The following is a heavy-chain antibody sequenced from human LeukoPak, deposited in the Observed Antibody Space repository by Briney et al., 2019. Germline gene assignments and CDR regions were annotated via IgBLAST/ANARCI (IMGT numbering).Heavy chain of an antibody. J-gene: IGHJ4*02. Sequence: GGSLRLSCAASGFTFMSYWMSWVRQAPGKGLEWVANIKQDGSEKYYVDSVKGRFTISRDNAKNSLYLQMNSLRAEDTAVYYCARVLDTAMVGGFDYWGQGTLVTVSS. D-gene: IGHD5-18*01. CDR2: IKQDGSEK. CDR3: ARVLDTAMVGGFDY. CDR1: GFTFMSYW. V-gene: IGHV3-7*01.